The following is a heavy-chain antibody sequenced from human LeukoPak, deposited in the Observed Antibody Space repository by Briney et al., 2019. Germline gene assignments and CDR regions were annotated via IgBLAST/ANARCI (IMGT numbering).Heavy chain of an antibody. CDR2: ISGSGGST. CDR3: AKASNDGGTFDY. CDR1: GFTFSNYA. V-gene: IGHV3-23*01. J-gene: IGHJ4*02. D-gene: IGHD4-23*01. Sequence: GGSLRLSCAASGFTFSNYAMNWVRQAPGRGLEWASAISGSGGSTYYADSVKGRFTISRDSSNNTLYLQMNSLRAEDTAVYYCAKASNDGGTFDYWGQGALVTVSS.